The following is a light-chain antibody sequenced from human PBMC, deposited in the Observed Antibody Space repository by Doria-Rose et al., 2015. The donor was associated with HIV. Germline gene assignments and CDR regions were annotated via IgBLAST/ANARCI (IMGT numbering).Light chain of an antibody. V-gene: IGKV3-20*01. CDR2: GAS. Sequence: EIVLTQSPGTLSLSPGERATLSCRASQSVSANYLAWYEQIPAQSPSLLIYGASSRATDIPDRFSGSGSGTDFTLTISRLEPEDFAVYYCHQYASSRTFGQGTKVEIK. CDR1: QSVSANY. CDR3: HQYASSRT. J-gene: IGKJ1*01.